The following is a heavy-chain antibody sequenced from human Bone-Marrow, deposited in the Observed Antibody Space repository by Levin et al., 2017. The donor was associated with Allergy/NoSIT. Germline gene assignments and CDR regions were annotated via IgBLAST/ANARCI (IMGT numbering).Heavy chain of an antibody. CDR2: ISWNGGSV. D-gene: IGHD2-15*01. Sequence: GGSLRLSCAASGFSFDDYAMHWVRQAPGKGLEWVSGISWNGGSVGYADSVKGRFTMSRDNAKNSLYLQMNSLRAEDTALYYCAKTGFLCSGGSCYSGFDYWGQGTLVTVSS. CDR1: GFSFDDYA. V-gene: IGHV3-9*01. CDR3: AKTGFLCSGGSCYSGFDY. J-gene: IGHJ4*02.